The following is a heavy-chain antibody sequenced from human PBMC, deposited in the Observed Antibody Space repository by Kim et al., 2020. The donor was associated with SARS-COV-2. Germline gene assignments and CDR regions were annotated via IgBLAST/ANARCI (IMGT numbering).Heavy chain of an antibody. Sequence: TYYTPSLKSRVTISVDTSKNQFSLKLSSVTAADTAVYYCAKDYGDGVFDPWGQGTLVTVSS. CDR3: AKDYGDGVFDP. D-gene: IGHD4-17*01. CDR2: T. J-gene: IGHJ5*02. V-gene: IGHV4-31*02.